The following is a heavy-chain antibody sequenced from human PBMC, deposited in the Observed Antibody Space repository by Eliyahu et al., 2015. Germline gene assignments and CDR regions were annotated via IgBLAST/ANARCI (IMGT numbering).Heavy chain of an antibody. CDR3: ARGNYIVPTTDEY. CDR2: ISAYNGNT. J-gene: IGHJ4*02. D-gene: IGHD5-12*01. V-gene: IGHV1-18*01. Sequence: QVQLVQSGAEVKRPGASVKVSCKASGYIFISYGISWVRQAPGHGLEWMGWISAYNGNTNYAQNFQGRVTMTTDTSTTTAYMELRGLRSDDTAVYYCARGNYIVPTTDEYWGQGTLVTVSS. CDR1: GYIFISYG.